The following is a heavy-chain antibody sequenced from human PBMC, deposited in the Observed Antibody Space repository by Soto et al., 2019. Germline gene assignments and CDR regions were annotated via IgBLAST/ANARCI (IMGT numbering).Heavy chain of an antibody. J-gene: IGHJ5*02. CDR1: GFTFSNYA. CDR3: AKDRDYGDYWTGNWFDP. V-gene: IGHV3-23*01. CDR2: TSITGDST. D-gene: IGHD4-17*01. Sequence: EVQLLESGGGLVQPGGSMRLSCAASGFTFSNYAMSWVRQAPGKGLEWVSGTSITGDSTYYADSVRGRFPISRDNSKNTLHLQMNSLGGEDTAVYYCAKDRDYGDYWTGNWFDPWGQGTLVTVSS.